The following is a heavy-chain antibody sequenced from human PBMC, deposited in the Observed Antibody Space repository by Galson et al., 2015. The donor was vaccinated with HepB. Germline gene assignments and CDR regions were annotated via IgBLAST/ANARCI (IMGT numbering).Heavy chain of an antibody. CDR1: GFTFSSYA. CDR3: ARDYGSSWYLNHYYGMDV. CDR2: VFYDGRNK. D-gene: IGHD6-13*01. V-gene: IGHV3-30*04. J-gene: IGHJ6*02. Sequence: SLRLPCAASGFTFSSYAMHWVRQAPRKGLQGVAVVFYDGRNKYYADSVKGRVTISRDNSKNPLSLQMNSLTAEDTAVYYCARDYGSSWYLNHYYGMDVWGQGTTVTVSS.